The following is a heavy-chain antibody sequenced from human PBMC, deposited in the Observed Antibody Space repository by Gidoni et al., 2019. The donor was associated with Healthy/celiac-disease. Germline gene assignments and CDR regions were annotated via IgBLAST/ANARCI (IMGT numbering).Heavy chain of an antibody. Sequence: EVPLVESGGGLVQPGRSLRLSCTASGFPFGDLAMSWFRQAPGKGRGWVRQAPGKWLEWGGLSRSKDYGWTTEYAASVKGRFTISRDDSKSIAYLQMNSLKTEDTAVYYFTRGLGYDSLTGYSFDYWGQGNLVTVSS. CDR3: TRGLGYDSLTGYSFDY. CDR2: SRSKDYGWTT. V-gene: IGHV3-49*03. D-gene: IGHD3-9*01. CDR1: GFPFGDLA. J-gene: IGHJ4*02.